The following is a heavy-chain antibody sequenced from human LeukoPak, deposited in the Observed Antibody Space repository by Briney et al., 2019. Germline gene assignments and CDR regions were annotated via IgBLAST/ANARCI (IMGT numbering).Heavy chain of an antibody. Sequence: SGTLSLTCVVSGGSISSSNWWSWVRQPPEKGLEWIGEIYHSGSTNYNPSLKSRVTISVDKSKNQFSLKLSSVTAADTAVCYCARYDVGWYYFDYWGQGTLVTVSS. CDR3: ARYDVGWYYFDY. D-gene: IGHD6-19*01. J-gene: IGHJ4*02. CDR1: GGSISSSNW. V-gene: IGHV4-4*02. CDR2: IYHSGST.